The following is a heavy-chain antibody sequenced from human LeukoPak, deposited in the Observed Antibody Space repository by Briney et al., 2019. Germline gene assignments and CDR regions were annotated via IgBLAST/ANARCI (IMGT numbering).Heavy chain of an antibody. CDR3: ARDTNFHQQLSHYDV. J-gene: IGHJ4*02. Sequence: SVKVSCKASGDTFTKFAISWVRQAPGQGLEYMGRTITVLSVPNYAQKFRGRLTITADKTASTAYMELTSLTSEDTAVYYCARDTNFHQQLSHYDVWGQGTLVAVSS. CDR1: GDTFTKFA. D-gene: IGHD1-1*01. V-gene: IGHV1-69*04. CDR2: TITVLSVP.